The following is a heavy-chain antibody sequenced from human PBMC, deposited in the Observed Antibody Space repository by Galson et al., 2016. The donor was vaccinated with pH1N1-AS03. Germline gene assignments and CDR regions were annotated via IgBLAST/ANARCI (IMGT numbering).Heavy chain of an antibody. J-gene: IGHJ4*02. Sequence: QSGAEVTKPGESLMISCKASGFRFTTYWIAWVRQLPGKGLEWMGFIYPGDSDTKYSPSFQGQVTISADKSISTAYLRWNSLKASDTAMYYCARGDSYNYYFDYWGQGTLVTVSS. CDR3: ARGDSYNYYFDY. V-gene: IGHV5-51*03. D-gene: IGHD5-24*01. CDR2: IYPGDSDT. CDR1: GFRFTTYW.